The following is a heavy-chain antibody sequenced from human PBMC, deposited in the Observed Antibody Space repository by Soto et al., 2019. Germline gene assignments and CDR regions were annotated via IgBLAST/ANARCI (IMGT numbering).Heavy chain of an antibody. V-gene: IGHV4-39*07. D-gene: IGHD5-12*01. CDR1: GGSISSDSYY. CDR3: AAGGGLPRYY. CDR2: ISYSGST. J-gene: IGHJ4*02. Sequence: SETLSLTYTVSGGSISSDSYYWGWIRQSPEKGLEWIASISYSGSTYYNPTLKSRLIISVDTSKSQFSLKLSPVTAADTAVYYCAAGGGLPRYYWGQGTLVTVSS.